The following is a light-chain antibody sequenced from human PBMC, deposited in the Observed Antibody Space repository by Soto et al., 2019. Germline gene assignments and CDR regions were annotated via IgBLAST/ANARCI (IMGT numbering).Light chain of an antibody. V-gene: IGKV1-5*03. CDR2: KAS. Sequence: DIQMTQSPSTLSGSVGDRVSITWRASQTISSWLAWYQQKPGKAPKLLIYKASTLASGVPSRFSGSGSGTEFTLTISSLQPDDLATYYCQQYNSFPWTFGQGSMVDI. CDR3: QQYNSFPWT. CDR1: QTISSW. J-gene: IGKJ1*01.